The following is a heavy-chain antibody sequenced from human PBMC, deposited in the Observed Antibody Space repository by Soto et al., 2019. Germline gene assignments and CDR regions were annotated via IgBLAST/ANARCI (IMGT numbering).Heavy chain of an antibody. D-gene: IGHD3-9*01. CDR3: ARENYDSKGLSYGMDV. CDR1: GYTFTSYY. Sequence: ASVKVSCKASGYTFTSYYIHWVRQAPGQGLEWMGWINPNSGGTNYAQKFQGRVTMTRDTSISTAYMELSRLRSDDTAVYYCARENYDSKGLSYGMDVWGQGTTVTVSS. V-gene: IGHV1-2*02. CDR2: INPNSGGT. J-gene: IGHJ6*02.